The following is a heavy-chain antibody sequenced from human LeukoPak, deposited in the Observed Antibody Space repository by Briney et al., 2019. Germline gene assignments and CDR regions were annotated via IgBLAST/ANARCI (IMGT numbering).Heavy chain of an antibody. D-gene: IGHD3-22*01. J-gene: IGHJ4*02. Sequence: SETLSLTCTVSGGSISSSSYYWGWIRQPPGKGLEWIGSIYYSGSTYYNPSLKSRVTISVDTSKNQFSLKLSSLTAADTAVYYCARAGGYYDSSGYSSGFDYWGQGTLVTVSS. V-gene: IGHV4-39*07. CDR1: GGSISSSSYY. CDR2: IYYSGST. CDR3: ARAGGYYDSSGYSSGFDY.